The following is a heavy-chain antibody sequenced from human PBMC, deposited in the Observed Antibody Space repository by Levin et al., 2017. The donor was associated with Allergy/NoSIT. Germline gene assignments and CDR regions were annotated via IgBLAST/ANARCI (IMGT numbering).Heavy chain of an antibody. V-gene: IGHV3-23*01. CDR1: GFTFSSYA. CDR2: ISGSGGST. CDR3: ALNVPSIAVAGGMVLDY. J-gene: IGHJ4*02. D-gene: IGHD6-19*01. Sequence: PGGSLRLSCAASGFTFSSYAMSWVRQAPGKGLEWVSAISGSGGSTYYADSVKGRFTISRDNSKNTLYLQMNSLRAEDTAVYYCALNVPSIAVAGGMVLDYWGQGTLVTVSS.